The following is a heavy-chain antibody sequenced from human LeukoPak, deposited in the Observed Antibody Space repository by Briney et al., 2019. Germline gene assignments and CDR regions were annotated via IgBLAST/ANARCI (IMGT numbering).Heavy chain of an antibody. J-gene: IGHJ4*02. CDR3: ARERFGISYSSSWLYFDY. CDR2: ISSSGSTI. D-gene: IGHD6-13*01. CDR1: GFTFSDYY. Sequence: PGGSLRLSCAASGFTFSDYYMSWIRQAPGKGLEWVSYISSSGSTIYYADSVKGRFTISRDNSKNTLYLQMNSLTADDTAVYYCARERFGISYSSSWLYFDYWGQGTLVTVSS. V-gene: IGHV3-11*04.